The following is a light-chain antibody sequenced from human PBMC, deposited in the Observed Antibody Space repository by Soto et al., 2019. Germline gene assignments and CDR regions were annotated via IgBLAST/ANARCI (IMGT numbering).Light chain of an antibody. Sequence: IVLTQSPAKMYVVSGERATLSCRASQSVFSSLAWYQQKPGQAPRLLIYGAATRATGIPARFSGSGSGTEFTLTISSLQSEDFAVYYCQQYHSWPAFGRGAKVDI. CDR2: GAA. J-gene: IGKJ1*01. CDR1: QSVFSS. CDR3: QQYHSWPA. V-gene: IGKV3-15*01.